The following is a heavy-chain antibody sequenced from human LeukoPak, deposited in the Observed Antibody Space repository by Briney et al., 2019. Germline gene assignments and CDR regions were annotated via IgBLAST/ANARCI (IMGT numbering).Heavy chain of an antibody. CDR1: GYTFTGYY. J-gene: IGHJ4*02. D-gene: IGHD3-9*01. CDR3: AREIKGPLTFDC. CDR2: FNPNSGGT. V-gene: IGHV1-2*04. Sequence: ASVKVSCKASGYTFTGYYMHWVRQAPGQGLGWMGWFNPNSGGTNYAQTFQGWVTMTRETSISTAYMELSRLRSDDTAVYYCAREIKGPLTFDCWGQGTLVTVSS.